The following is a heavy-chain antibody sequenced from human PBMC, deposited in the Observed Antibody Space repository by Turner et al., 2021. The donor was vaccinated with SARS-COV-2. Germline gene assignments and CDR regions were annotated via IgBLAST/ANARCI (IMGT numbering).Heavy chain of an antibody. Sequence: EVHFLESGGGLVEPGGSLRISCGASWLTFSRYAMGWVRQGPGKGLEYVASNSGNGVYKFYAGSGRGRFTIYRDNPKNTLYLEMNGLRPGDTAVYYCLSVDDPRFNSDWGWFDPWGQGTLVTVSS. CDR3: LSVDDPRFNSDWGWFDP. V-gene: IGHV3-23*01. D-gene: IGHD7-27*01. J-gene: IGHJ5*02. CDR2: NSGNGVYK. CDR1: WLTFSRYA.